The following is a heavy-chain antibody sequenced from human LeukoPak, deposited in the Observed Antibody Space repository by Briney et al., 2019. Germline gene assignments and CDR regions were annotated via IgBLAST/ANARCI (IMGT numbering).Heavy chain of an antibody. Sequence: SSETLSLTCTVSGGSISTYYWIWIRQPPGKGLEWIGYIYYSGSTNYNPSLKSRVTISADTSKNQFSLKLSSVTAADTAVYYCARAEWGSWLDYWGQGTLVTVSS. V-gene: IGHV4-59*01. D-gene: IGHD3-16*01. CDR2: IYYSGST. J-gene: IGHJ4*02. CDR1: GGSISTYY. CDR3: ARAEWGSWLDY.